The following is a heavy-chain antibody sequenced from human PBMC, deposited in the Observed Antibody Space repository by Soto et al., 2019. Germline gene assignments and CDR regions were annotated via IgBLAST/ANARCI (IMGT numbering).Heavy chain of an antibody. J-gene: IGHJ4*02. Sequence: QVQLVQSGAEVKKPGSSVKVSCKTSGGTFSTYSIVWVRQAPGEGLEWMGGIIPIFGTANYAQKCQDRVTMTADKSTNTAFMELSSLKSEDTAMYYCASSSGNNYGVGTNYYFDYWGQGTLVTVSS. V-gene: IGHV1-69*06. D-gene: IGHD1-26*01. CDR3: ASSSGNNYGVGTNYYFDY. CDR2: IIPIFGTA. CDR1: GGTFSTYS.